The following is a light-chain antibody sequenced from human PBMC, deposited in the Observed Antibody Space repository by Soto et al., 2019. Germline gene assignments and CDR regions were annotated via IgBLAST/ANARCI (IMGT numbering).Light chain of an antibody. CDR1: SSNIGSNY. CDR2: RNN. J-gene: IGLJ1*01. Sequence: QSVLTQPPSASGTPGQRVTISCSGGSSNIGSNYIFWYQQVPGTAPKLLIYRNNQRPSGVPDRFSGSKSGTSASLAISGLRSDDEAYYYCAGFDNSLSRYVFGTGTKVTVL. CDR3: AGFDNSLSRYV. V-gene: IGLV1-47*01.